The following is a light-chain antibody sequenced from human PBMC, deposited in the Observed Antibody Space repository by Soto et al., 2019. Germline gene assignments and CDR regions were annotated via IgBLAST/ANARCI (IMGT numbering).Light chain of an antibody. CDR2: GAS. Sequence: AIPLTQSPSSLSASVGDTVTITCRASQGITAALAWYQQKPGRAPYLLISGASSLETGVSSRFSGRGSGTDFTLTITSLQPEDFATYYCQQFNTYPITFGHGTRLEIK. CDR3: QQFNTYPIT. J-gene: IGKJ5*01. CDR1: QGITAA. V-gene: IGKV1-13*02.